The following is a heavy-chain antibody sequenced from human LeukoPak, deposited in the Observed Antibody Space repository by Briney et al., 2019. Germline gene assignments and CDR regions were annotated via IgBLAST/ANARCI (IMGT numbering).Heavy chain of an antibody. D-gene: IGHD2-2*01. V-gene: IGHV4-34*01. CDR1: GGSFSGYY. J-gene: IGHJ4*02. CDR2: INHSGST. Sequence: PSETLSLTCAVYGGSFSGYYWSWIRQPPGKGLEWIGEINHSGSTNYNPSLKSRVTISVDTSKNQFSLKLSSVTAAVTAVYYCARGPRYCSSTSCSTFGYWGQGTLVTVSS. CDR3: ARGPRYCSSTSCSTFGY.